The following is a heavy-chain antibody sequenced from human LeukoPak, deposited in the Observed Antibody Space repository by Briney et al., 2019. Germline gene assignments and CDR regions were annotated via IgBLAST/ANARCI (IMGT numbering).Heavy chain of an antibody. J-gene: IGHJ3*01. CDR3: ARGFYCSNGSCYPDAFDL. CDR1: GYIFTSYY. D-gene: IGHD2-15*01. CDR2: INPNSGGT. V-gene: IGHV1-2*04. Sequence: GASVKVSCKASGYIFTSYYMHWVRQAPGQGLEWMGWINPNSGGTNYAQKFKGWVTMTRDTSISTAYMEVSRLSSDDTAVYYCARGFYCSNGSCYPDAFDLWGRGTMVTVSS.